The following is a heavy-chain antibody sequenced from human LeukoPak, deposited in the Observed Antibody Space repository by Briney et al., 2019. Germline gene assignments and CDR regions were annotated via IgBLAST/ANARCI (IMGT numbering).Heavy chain of an antibody. J-gene: IGHJ3*02. Sequence: EASVKVSCKASGYTFTSYYMDWVRQAPGQGLEWMGIINPSGGSTSYAQKFQGRVTMTRDMSTSVVYMELSSLRSEDTAVYYCASLAGGNSESSDAFDIWGQGTMVTVSS. D-gene: IGHD4-23*01. V-gene: IGHV1-46*01. CDR1: GYTFTSYY. CDR2: INPSGGST. CDR3: ASLAGGNSESSDAFDI.